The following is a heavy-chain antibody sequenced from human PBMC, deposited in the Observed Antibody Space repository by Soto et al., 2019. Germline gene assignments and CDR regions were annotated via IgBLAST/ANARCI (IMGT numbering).Heavy chain of an antibody. V-gene: IGHV3-33*01. D-gene: IGHD3-10*02. CDR1: GFTFSSYG. CDR2: IWYDGSNK. J-gene: IGHJ4*02. Sequence: GVSLRLSCAASGFTFSSYGMHWVRQAPGKGLEWVAVIWYDGSNKYYADSVKGRFTISRDNSKNTLYLQMNSLRAEDTAVYYCARDATMFFSLDYWGQGTLVTVSS. CDR3: ARDATMFFSLDY.